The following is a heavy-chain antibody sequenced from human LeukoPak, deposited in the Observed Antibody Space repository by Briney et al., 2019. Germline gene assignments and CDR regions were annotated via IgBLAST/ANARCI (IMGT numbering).Heavy chain of an antibody. V-gene: IGHV4-4*07. CDR3: ARCRHGNCDYFDY. D-gene: IGHD1-7*01. CDR2: FYTSGTT. Sequence: SETLSLTCTVSGGSFTSDYWSWIRQPAGKGLEWIGRFYTSGTTNYNPSLKSRVTMSADTSKDQFSLKLSSVTAADTAVYYCARCRHGNCDYFDYWGQGTLVTVSS. CDR1: GGSFTSDY. J-gene: IGHJ4*02.